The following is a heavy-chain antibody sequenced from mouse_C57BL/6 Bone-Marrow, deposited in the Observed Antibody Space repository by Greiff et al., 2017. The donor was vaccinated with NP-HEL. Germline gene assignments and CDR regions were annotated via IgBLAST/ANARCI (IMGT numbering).Heavy chain of an antibody. Sequence: QVQLQQPGAELVMPGASVKLSCKASGYTFTSYWMHWVKQRPGQGLEWIGEIDPSDSYPNYNQKFKGKSTLTVDKSSSTAYMQLSSLTSEDSAVYYCARDYRDYFDYWGQGTTLTVSS. CDR3: ARDYRDYFDY. CDR2: IDPSDSYP. D-gene: IGHD2-12*01. CDR1: GYTFTSYW. J-gene: IGHJ2*01. V-gene: IGHV1-69*01.